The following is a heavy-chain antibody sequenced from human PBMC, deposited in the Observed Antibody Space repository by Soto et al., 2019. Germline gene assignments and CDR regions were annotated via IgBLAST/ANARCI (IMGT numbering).Heavy chain of an antibody. CDR2: ISSNGGST. J-gene: IGHJ4*02. V-gene: IGHV3-64D*06. D-gene: IGHD3-22*01. CDR3: VKGRITMIVVEGDDY. Sequence: PGGSLRLSCSASGFTFSSYAMHWVRQAPGKGLEYVSAISSNGGSTYYADSVKGRFTISRDNSKNTLYLQMSSLRAEDTAVYYCVKGRITMIVVEGDDYWGQGTLVTVSS. CDR1: GFTFSSYA.